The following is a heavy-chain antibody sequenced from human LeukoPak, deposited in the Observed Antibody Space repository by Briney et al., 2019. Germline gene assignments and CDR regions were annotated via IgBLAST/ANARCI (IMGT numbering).Heavy chain of an antibody. J-gene: IGHJ6*02. CDR2: TYTSGRT. CDR1: GGSISSGSAY. Sequence: SQTLSLTCAVSGGSISSGSAYWSWIRQPAGRGLEWIGRTYTSGRTNYNPALNSRVTISVDTSKNQFSLKLSSVTAADTAVYYCAGTQTYYDFWSGQKQYSYGMDVWGQGTTVTVSS. V-gene: IGHV4-61*02. D-gene: IGHD3-3*01. CDR3: AGTQTYYDFWSGQKQYSYGMDV.